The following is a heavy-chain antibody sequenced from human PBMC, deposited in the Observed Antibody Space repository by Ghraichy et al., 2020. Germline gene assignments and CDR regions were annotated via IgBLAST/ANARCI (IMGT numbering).Heavy chain of an antibody. V-gene: IGHV3-33*01. CDR1: GFTFSSYG. CDR2: IWYDGSNK. D-gene: IGHD6-13*01. CDR3: ARGRIAAALSYFDY. Sequence: GGSLRLSCAASGFTFSSYGMHWVRQAPGKGLEWVAFIWYDGSNKYYADSVKGRFTISRDNSKNTLYLQMNSLRAEDTAVYYCARGRIAAALSYFDYWGQGTLVTVSS. J-gene: IGHJ4*02.